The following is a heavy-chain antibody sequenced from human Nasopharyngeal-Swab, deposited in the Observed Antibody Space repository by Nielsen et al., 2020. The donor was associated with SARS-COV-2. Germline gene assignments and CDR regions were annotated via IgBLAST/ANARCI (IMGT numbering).Heavy chain of an antibody. Sequence: GESLKISCAASGFTFSSYWTHWVRQAPGKGLVWVSRINSDGSSTSYADSVKGRFTISRDNAKNTLYLQMNSLRAEDTAVYYCARALYSSGWYLDYWGQGTLVTVSS. CDR1: GFTFSSYW. CDR2: INSDGSST. D-gene: IGHD6-19*01. J-gene: IGHJ4*02. V-gene: IGHV3-74*01. CDR3: ARALYSSGWYLDY.